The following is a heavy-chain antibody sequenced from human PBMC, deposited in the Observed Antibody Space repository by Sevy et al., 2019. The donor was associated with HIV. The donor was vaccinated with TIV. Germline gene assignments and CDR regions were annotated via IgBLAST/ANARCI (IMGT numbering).Heavy chain of an antibody. CDR3: ARDPPSRDGAGFDY. Sequence: GGSLRLSCAASGFTFSSYSMNWVRQAPGKGLEWVSAISSSSGYIYYADSVKGRFTISRDNAKNSLYLQMNSLRAEDTAVYYCARDPPSRDGAGFDYWGQGTLVTVSS. CDR1: GFTFSSYS. CDR2: ISSSSGYI. D-gene: IGHD4-17*01. J-gene: IGHJ4*02. V-gene: IGHV3-21*01.